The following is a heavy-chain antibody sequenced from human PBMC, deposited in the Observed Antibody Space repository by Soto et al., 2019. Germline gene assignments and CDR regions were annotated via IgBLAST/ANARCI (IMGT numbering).Heavy chain of an antibody. CDR1: GGTFSRYA. D-gene: IGHD3-22*01. Sequence: QVQLVQSGAEVKKPGSSVKVSCTASGGTFSRYAISWVRQAPGQGLEWMGGIIPMFGTANYAQKFKGRVTITADESTSTAYMELRSLRSGDTARYYCTRGWGQDSADYYYAYWGQGTLITVSS. CDR2: IIPMFGTA. CDR3: TRGWGQDSADYYYAY. J-gene: IGHJ4*02. V-gene: IGHV1-69*01.